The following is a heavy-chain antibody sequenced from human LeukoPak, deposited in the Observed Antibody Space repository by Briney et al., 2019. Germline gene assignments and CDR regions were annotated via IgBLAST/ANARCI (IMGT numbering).Heavy chain of an antibody. Sequence: ASVKVSCKASGYTFTSYGISWVRQAPGQGLKWMGWISAYNGNTNYAQKLQGRVTMTTDTSTSTAYMELRGLRSDDTAVYYCARDGDIVVVVAATPDYYYYGMDVWGQGTTVTVSS. J-gene: IGHJ6*02. D-gene: IGHD2-15*01. CDR1: GYTFTSYG. CDR3: ARDGDIVVVVAATPDYYYYGMDV. CDR2: ISAYNGNT. V-gene: IGHV1-18*01.